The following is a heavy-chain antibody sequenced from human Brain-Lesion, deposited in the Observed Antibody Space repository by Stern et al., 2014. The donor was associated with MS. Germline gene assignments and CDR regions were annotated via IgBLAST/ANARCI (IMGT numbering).Heavy chain of an antibody. J-gene: IGHJ5*01. CDR3: ARGERWFDS. Sequence: EVQLLESGGGLVQPGGSLRLSCAASGFTFSSYWMHWVRQAPGKGLVWVSRVNNDGRRTSYADSVKGRFTMSRDNAKNTLYLQMNSLRVEDTAIYYCARGERWFDSWGQGTLVTVSS. CDR1: GFTFSSYW. CDR2: VNNDGRRT. V-gene: IGHV3-74*02. D-gene: IGHD3-10*01.